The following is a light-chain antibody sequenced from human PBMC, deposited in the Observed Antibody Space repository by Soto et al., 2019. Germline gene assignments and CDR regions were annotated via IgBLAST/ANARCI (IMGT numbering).Light chain of an antibody. CDR1: ESVSGSY. Sequence: PGERAALSCRASESVSGSYIAWYQQKVGQSPRLLIYGASNRATGIPDRFSGSGSGTDFTLTISRLKPEDFAMYYCQQYGRTFGLGTKVDIK. CDR3: QQYGRT. CDR2: GAS. J-gene: IGKJ1*01. V-gene: IGKV3-20*01.